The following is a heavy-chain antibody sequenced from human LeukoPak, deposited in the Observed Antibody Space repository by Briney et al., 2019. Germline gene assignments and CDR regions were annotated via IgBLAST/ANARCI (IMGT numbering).Heavy chain of an antibody. V-gene: IGHV4-34*01. Sequence: SETLSLTCAVSGVSFNDYYWSWVRQTPGKGLEWIGEINHSGYTNDSPSLKSRVTLSIDTSRKQFSLNLGSVTVADSGIYYCTRMTTGHDYWGQGTLVTVSS. CDR3: TRMTTGHDY. J-gene: IGHJ4*02. CDR2: INHSGYT. CDR1: GVSFNDYY. D-gene: IGHD4-17*01.